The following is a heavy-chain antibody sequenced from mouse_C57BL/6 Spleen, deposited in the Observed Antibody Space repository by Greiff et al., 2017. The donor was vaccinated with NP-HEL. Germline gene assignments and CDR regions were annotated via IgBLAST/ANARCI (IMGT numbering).Heavy chain of an antibody. V-gene: IGHV1-55*01. CDR3: ARITTVVAPYYFDY. D-gene: IGHD1-1*01. CDR1: GYTFTSYW. Sequence: QVQLQQPGAELVKPGASVKMSCKASGYTFTSYWITWVKQRPGQGLEWIGDIYPGSGSTNYNEKFKCKATLTVDTSSSTAYMQLSSLTSEDSAVYYCARITTVVAPYYFDYWGQGTTLTVSS. J-gene: IGHJ2*01. CDR2: IYPGSGST.